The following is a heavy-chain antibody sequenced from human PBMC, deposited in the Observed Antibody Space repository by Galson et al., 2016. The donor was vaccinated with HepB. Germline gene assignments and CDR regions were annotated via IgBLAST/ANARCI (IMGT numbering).Heavy chain of an antibody. D-gene: IGHD3-10*01. CDR2: IYYSGST. J-gene: IGHJ6*02. CDR1: GGSISSSSYY. CDR3: ARGESYYGSGSSIYGMDV. V-gene: IGHV4-39*07. Sequence: SETLSLTCTVSGGSISSSSYYWGWIRQPPGKGLEWIGSIYYSGSTYYNPSLKSRLTISVDTSKNQFSLKLSSVTAADTAVYYCARGESYYGSGSSIYGMDVWGQGTTVTVSS.